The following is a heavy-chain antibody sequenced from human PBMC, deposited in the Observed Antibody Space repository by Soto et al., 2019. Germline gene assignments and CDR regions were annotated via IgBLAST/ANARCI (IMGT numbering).Heavy chain of an antibody. CDR3: AREFPSHYCDL. V-gene: IGHV4-34*01. CDR1: GGSFSDYY. CDR2: INHSGST. Sequence: QVRLQQWGAGLLKPSETLPLTCAVYGGSFSDYYWSWIRQRPGQGLEWVGEINHSGSTNYNPSLKSRVTKSVDTSKSQFSLKLNSVTAADTDVYYCAREFPSHYCDLWGRGTPVTVSS. J-gene: IGHJ2*01.